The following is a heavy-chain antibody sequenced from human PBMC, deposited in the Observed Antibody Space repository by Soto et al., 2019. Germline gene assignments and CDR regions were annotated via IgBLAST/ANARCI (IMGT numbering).Heavy chain of an antibody. J-gene: IGHJ4*02. D-gene: IGHD2-15*01. Sequence: QVQLVESGGGVVQPGRSLRLSCAASGFTFSSYGMHWVRQAPGKGLEGVAVISYDGSNKYYADSVKGRFTISRDNSKNTLYLQMNSLRAEDTAVYYCAKERDVVVVAAPFDYWGQGTLVTVSS. V-gene: IGHV3-30*18. CDR2: ISYDGSNK. CDR3: AKERDVVVVAAPFDY. CDR1: GFTFSSYG.